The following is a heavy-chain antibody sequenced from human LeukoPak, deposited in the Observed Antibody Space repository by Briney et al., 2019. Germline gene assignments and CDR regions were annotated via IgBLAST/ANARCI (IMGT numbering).Heavy chain of an antibody. D-gene: IGHD6-19*01. Sequence: GGSLRLSCAASGFTFSSYAMSWVRQAPGKGLVWVSRINSDGSSTSYADSVKGRFTISRDNAKNTLYLQMNSLRAEDTAVYYCARAGIAVAGYFDYWGQGTLVTVSS. CDR3: ARAGIAVAGYFDY. J-gene: IGHJ4*03. CDR2: INSDGSST. V-gene: IGHV3-74*01. CDR1: GFTFSSYA.